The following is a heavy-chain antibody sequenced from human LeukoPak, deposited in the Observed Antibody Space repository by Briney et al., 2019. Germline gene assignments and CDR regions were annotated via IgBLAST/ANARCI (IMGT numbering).Heavy chain of an antibody. V-gene: IGHV1-24*01. J-gene: IGHJ6*03. CDR1: GYTLTELF. D-gene: IGHD3-9*01. Sequence: ASVKVSCKVSGYTLTELFIHWVRQAPGKGLEWMGGFDPGERKTIYTQKFQGRLTMTEDTSTDTAYMDLSSLRSEDTAVYYCTTGIRDQYYDLLTGYHYYMAVWGTGTTVTVSS. CDR2: FDPGERKT. CDR3: TTGIRDQYYDLLTGYHYYMAV.